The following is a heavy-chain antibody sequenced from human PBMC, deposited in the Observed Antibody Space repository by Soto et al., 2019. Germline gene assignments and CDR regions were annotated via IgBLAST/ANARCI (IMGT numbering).Heavy chain of an antibody. CDR1: GGTFSSYV. CDR3: ARVGGVGAPPGTDF. Sequence: QLVQSGAEVKKPGSSVKISCKASGGTFSSYVISWLRQAPGQGLEWMGGVIPMLGQAYYAPNLQGRVTITADDSTRTAYMELNRLTSADTAVYFCARVGGVGAPPGTDFWGQGTLVTVSS. D-gene: IGHD1-26*01. V-gene: IGHV1-69*01. J-gene: IGHJ4*02. CDR2: VIPMLGQA.